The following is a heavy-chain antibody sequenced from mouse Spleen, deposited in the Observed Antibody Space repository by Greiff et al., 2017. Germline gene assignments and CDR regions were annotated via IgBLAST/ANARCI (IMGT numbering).Heavy chain of an antibody. CDR2: ISSGGSYT. V-gene: IGHV5-9-3*01. CDR3: ARQEYGNYIDY. D-gene: IGHD2-10*02. J-gene: IGHJ2*01. Sequence: EVKVVESGGGLVKPGGSLKLSCAASGFTFSSYAMSWVRQTPEKRLEWVATISSGGSYTYYPDSVKGRFTISRDNAKNTLYLQMSSLRSEDTAMYYCARQEYGNYIDYWGQGTTLTVSS. CDR1: GFTFSSYA.